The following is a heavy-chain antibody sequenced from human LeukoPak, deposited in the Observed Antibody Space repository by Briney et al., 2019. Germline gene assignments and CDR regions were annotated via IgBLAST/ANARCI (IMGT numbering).Heavy chain of an antibody. V-gene: IGHV1-2*02. J-gene: IGHJ6*02. CDR1: GYTFTGYY. D-gene: IGHD1-26*01. CDR2: INPNSGGT. Sequence: ASVKVSCKASGYTFTGYYMHWVRQAPGQGLEWMGWINPNSGGTSYAQKFQGRVTMTRDTSISTAYMELSRLRSDDTAVYYCARGGSSGSYGPKSYYYYGMDVWGQGTTVTVSS. CDR3: ARGGSSGSYGPKSYYYYGMDV.